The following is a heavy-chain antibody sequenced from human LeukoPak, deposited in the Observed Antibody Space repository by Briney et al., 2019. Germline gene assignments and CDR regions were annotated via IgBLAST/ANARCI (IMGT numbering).Heavy chain of an antibody. D-gene: IGHD2-2*01. CDR3: ARARYCSSTSCSYYFDY. J-gene: IGHJ4*02. CDR1: GYTFTSYG. CDR2: ISAHNGNT. V-gene: IGHV1-18*01. Sequence: ASVKVSCKASGYTFTSYGISWVRQAPGQGLEWMGWISAHNGNTNYAQKLQGRVTMTTDTSTSTAYMELRSLRSDDTAVYYCARARYCSSTSCSYYFDYWGQGTLVTVSS.